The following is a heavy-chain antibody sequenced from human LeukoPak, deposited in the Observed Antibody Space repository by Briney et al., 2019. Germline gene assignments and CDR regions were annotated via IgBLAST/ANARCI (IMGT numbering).Heavy chain of an antibody. V-gene: IGHV4-59*01. J-gene: IGHJ6*02. D-gene: IGHD6-13*01. Sequence: SETLSLTCTVSGGSISSYYWSWIRQPPGKGLEWIGYIYYSGSTNYNPSLKSRVTISVDTSKNQFSLKLSSVTAADTAVYYCARVSSIWAQYYYYGMDVWGQGTTVTVSS. CDR3: ARVSSIWAQYYYYGMDV. CDR2: IYYSGST. CDR1: GGSISSYY.